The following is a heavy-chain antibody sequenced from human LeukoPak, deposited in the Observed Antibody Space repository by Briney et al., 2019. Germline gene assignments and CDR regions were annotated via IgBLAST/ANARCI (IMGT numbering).Heavy chain of an antibody. CDR3: ARAHWSIGVAGTSVGFDP. CDR2: INPNNGGT. V-gene: IGHV1-2*02. Sequence: ASVKVSCKASGYTFTSYYMHWVRQAPGQGLEWMGWINPNNGGTNYAQKFQGRVTMTRDTSISTAYLDLTSLTSDDTAVYYCARAHWSIGVAGTSVGFDPWGQGTLVSVSS. CDR1: GYTFTSYY. D-gene: IGHD6-19*01. J-gene: IGHJ5*02.